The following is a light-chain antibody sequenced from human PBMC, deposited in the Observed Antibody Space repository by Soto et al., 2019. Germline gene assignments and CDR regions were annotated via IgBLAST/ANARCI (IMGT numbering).Light chain of an antibody. CDR1: QSVSSN. Sequence: TQSACTLSLYTGERATLSCRASQSVSSNLAWYQQKPGQAPRLLIYGASTRATGIPARFSGSGSGTEFTLTISSLQSEDFAVYYCQQYDNWPPKTFGGGTKVDIK. CDR3: QQYDNWPPKT. V-gene: IGKV3-15*01. J-gene: IGKJ4*01. CDR2: GAS.